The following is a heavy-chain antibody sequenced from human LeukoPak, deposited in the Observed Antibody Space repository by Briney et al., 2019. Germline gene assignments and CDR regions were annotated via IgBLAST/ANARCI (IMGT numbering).Heavy chain of an antibody. CDR2: ISANGDHT. J-gene: IGHJ4*02. CDR1: GFSFSSYA. Sequence: GGSLRLSCAASGFSFSSYAMNWVRQAPGKGLEWVSSISANGDHTYYADSVKGRFTISRDNSKNTLYLQMNSLRADDTAVYYCAEDLVTGIGEFDYWGQGTLVTVSS. V-gene: IGHV3-23*01. CDR3: AEDLVTGIGEFDY. D-gene: IGHD3-10*01.